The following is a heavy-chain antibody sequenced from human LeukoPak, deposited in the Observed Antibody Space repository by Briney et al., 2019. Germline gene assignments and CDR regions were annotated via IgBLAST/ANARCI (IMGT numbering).Heavy chain of an antibody. CDR3: ARDAQMAGFDY. CDR2: IYHSGST. D-gene: IGHD5-24*01. CDR1: GGSISISNW. V-gene: IGHV4-4*02. J-gene: IGHJ4*02. Sequence: SETLSLTCAVSGGSISISNWWGWVRQPPGKGLEWIGEIYHSGSTNYNPSPKSRVTISVDKSKNQFSLKLSSVTAADTALFYCARDAQMAGFDYWGQGTLVTVSS.